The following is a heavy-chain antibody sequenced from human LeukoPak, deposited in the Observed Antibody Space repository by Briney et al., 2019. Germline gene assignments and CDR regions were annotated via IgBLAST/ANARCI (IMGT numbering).Heavy chain of an antibody. CDR1: GGSISSGSYY. CDR2: IYYSGST. Sequence: SETLSLTCTVSGGSISSGSYYWGWIRQPPGKGLEWIGSIYYSGSTYYNPSLKSRVTISVDTSKNQFSLKLSSVTAADTAVYYCARGEDYDILTGYSKSFGYWGQGTLVTVSS. D-gene: IGHD3-9*01. J-gene: IGHJ4*02. V-gene: IGHV4-39*07. CDR3: ARGEDYDILTGYSKSFGY.